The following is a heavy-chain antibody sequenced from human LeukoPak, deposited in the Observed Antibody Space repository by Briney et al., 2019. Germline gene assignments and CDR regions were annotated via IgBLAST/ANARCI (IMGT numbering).Heavy chain of an antibody. CDR2: ISSNGGST. CDR1: GFTFSSYA. D-gene: IGHD6-19*01. Sequence: GGSLRLSCAASGFTFSSYAMHWVRQAPGKGLEYVSAISSNGGSTYYANSVKGRFTISRDNARDSLYLQMNSLRDDDTSVYFCARDASALYWGRGTLVTVSS. CDR3: ARDASALY. V-gene: IGHV3-64*01. J-gene: IGHJ4*02.